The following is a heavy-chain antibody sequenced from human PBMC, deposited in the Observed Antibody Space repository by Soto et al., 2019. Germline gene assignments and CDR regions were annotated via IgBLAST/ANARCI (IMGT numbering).Heavy chain of an antibody. CDR3: ARAVRFPNDYYYGMDF. CDR1: GYTFTRYG. D-gene: IGHD3-16*01. CDR2: ISAYNGNT. Sequence: ASLKLSCKASGYTFTRYGISWVRQAPGQGLEWMGWISAYNGNTNYAQKLQGRVTMTTDTSTSTAYMELRGLRSDDTAVYYCARAVRFPNDYYYGMDFWGQGTTVTGS. V-gene: IGHV1-18*01. J-gene: IGHJ6*02.